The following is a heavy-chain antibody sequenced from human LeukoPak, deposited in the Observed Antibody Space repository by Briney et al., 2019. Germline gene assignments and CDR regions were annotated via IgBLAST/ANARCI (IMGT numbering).Heavy chain of an antibody. CDR3: ARSHDYSNYVAF. J-gene: IGHJ4*02. D-gene: IGHD4-11*01. V-gene: IGHV5-51*01. CDR2: IYPGDSDT. CDR1: GYNFTNRW. Sequence: GESLKISCKGSGYNFTNRWIGWVRQMPGKGLEWMGIIYPGDSDTRYNPSFQGQITISADKSISTAYVQWSSLKASDTAMYYCARSHDYSNYVAFWGQGTLVTVSS.